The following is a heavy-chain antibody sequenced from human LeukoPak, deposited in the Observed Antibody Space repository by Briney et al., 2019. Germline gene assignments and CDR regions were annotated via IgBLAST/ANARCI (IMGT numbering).Heavy chain of an antibody. CDR2: INHSGST. Sequence: PSETLSLTCAVYGGSFSGYYWSWIRQPPGKGLEWIGEINHSGSTNYNPSLKSRVTISVDTSKNQFSLKLSSVTAADTAVYYCARERNDFWSGYYYMDVWGKGTTVTVSS. CDR3: ARERNDFWSGYYYMDV. J-gene: IGHJ6*03. V-gene: IGHV4-34*01. D-gene: IGHD3-3*01. CDR1: GGSFSGYY.